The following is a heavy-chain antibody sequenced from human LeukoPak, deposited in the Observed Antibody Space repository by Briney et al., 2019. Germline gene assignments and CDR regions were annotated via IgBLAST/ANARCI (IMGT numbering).Heavy chain of an antibody. CDR3: ARRLDSSGYPPRVGYYYYGMDV. V-gene: IGHV3-53*01. CDR2: IYRGGST. Sequence: GGSLRLSCAASGFTVSTSYISWVRQAPGKGLEWVSVIYRGGSTYYADAVKGRFTISRDISKNTLYLQMNSLRADDTAVYYCARRLDSSGYPPRVGYYYYGMDVWGQGTTVTASS. D-gene: IGHD3-22*01. CDR1: GFTVSTSY. J-gene: IGHJ6*02.